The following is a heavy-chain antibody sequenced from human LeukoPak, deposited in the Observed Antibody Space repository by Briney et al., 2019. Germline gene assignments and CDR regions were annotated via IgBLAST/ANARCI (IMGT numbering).Heavy chain of an antibody. D-gene: IGHD6-13*01. CDR3: AKSIAGSGGFDY. V-gene: IGHV3-9*03. J-gene: IGHJ4*02. CDR2: ISWNSGSI. CDR1: GFTFDDYA. Sequence: PGGSLRLSCAASGFTFDDYAMHWVRQAPGKGLEWVSGISWNSGSIGYADSVKGRFTISRDNAKNSLYLQMNSLRAEDMALYYCAKSIAGSGGFDYWGQGTLVTVSS.